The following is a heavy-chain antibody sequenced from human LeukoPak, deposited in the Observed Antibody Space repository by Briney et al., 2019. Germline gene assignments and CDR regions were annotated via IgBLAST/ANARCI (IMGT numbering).Heavy chain of an antibody. CDR1: GGSISTYY. Sequence: SETLSLTCTVSGGSISTYYWTWIRQPAGRGLEWLGRIYSSGSTNYNPSLKSRVTMSVETSKNQFSLKLSSVTAADTAVYYCARESSGWYHDYWGQGTLVTVSS. J-gene: IGHJ4*02. V-gene: IGHV4-4*07. D-gene: IGHD6-19*01. CDR3: ARESSGWYHDY. CDR2: IYSSGST.